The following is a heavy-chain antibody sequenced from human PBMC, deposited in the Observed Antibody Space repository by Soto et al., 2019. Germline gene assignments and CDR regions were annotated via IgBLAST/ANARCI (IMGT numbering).Heavy chain of an antibody. V-gene: IGHV4-61*01. J-gene: IGHJ6*02. CDR2: IYYSGST. D-gene: IGHD5-18*01. CDR1: GGSVSSGSYY. CDR3: ARDCSRYSYGYATYYYYYGMDV. Sequence: SETLSLTCTVSGGSVSSGSYYWSWIRQPPGKGLEWIGYIYYSGSTNYNPSLKSRVTISVDTSKNQFSLKLSSVTAADTAVYYCARDCSRYSYGYATYYYYYGMDVWGQGTTVTVSS.